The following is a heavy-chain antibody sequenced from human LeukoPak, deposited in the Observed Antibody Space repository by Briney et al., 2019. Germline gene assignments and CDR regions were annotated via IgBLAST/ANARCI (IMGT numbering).Heavy chain of an antibody. CDR2: IRGKTDGETT. Sequence: GGSLRLSCAASGFSFNNAWTTWVRQAPGKGLEWVGRIRGKTDGETTDYAAPVQGRFTISRDDSKDTLYLQMNSLKTEDTAVYYCILAAAGPAYWGQGTLVTVSS. D-gene: IGHD6-13*01. V-gene: IGHV3-15*01. J-gene: IGHJ4*02. CDR3: ILAAAGPAY. CDR1: GFSFNNAW.